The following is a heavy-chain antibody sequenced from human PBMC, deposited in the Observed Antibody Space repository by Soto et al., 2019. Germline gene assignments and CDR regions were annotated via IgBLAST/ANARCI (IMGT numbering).Heavy chain of an antibody. V-gene: IGHV4-39*01. J-gene: IGHJ4*02. D-gene: IGHD1-1*01. CDR1: GGSISRNSYY. CDR3: ARHDWNGVDY. Sequence: QMQLQESGPGLVKPSETLSLTCTVSGGSISRNSYYWGWIRQPPGKGLEWIGSIYYSGSTYYNPSLXSRAXIXVDTSKNQFSLKLSSVTAADTAVYYCARHDWNGVDYWGQGTLVTVSS. CDR2: IYYSGST.